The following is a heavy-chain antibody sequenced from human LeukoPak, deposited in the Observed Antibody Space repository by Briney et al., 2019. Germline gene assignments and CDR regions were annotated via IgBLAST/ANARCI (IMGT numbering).Heavy chain of an antibody. CDR2: IWFDGSNK. D-gene: IGHD6-13*01. CDR1: GFTFSSYG. V-gene: IGHV3-33*06. Sequence: GGSLRLSCAASGFTFSSYGMHWVRQAPGKGLEWVAVIWFDGSNKYYADSVKGRFTISRDNSKNTLYLQMNSLRAEDTAVYYCAKDRYSGLNTIDYWGQGTLVTVSS. CDR3: AKDRYSGLNTIDY. J-gene: IGHJ4*02.